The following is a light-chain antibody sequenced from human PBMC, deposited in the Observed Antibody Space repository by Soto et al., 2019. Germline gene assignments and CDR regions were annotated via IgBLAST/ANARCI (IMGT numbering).Light chain of an antibody. CDR2: AAS. CDR3: QQSYSTPWT. CDR1: QSVTSF. Sequence: DIQMTQSPSSLSASVGDRVTITCRTSQSVTSFLNWYQQKPGKAPNLLIYAASGLHSGVPSRFSGSGSGTDFTLPISGLQPEDFATYYCQQSYSTPWTFGHGTKVDLK. V-gene: IGKV1-39*01. J-gene: IGKJ1*01.